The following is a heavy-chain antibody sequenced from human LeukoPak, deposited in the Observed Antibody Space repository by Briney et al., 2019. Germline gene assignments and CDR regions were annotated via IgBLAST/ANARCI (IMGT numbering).Heavy chain of an antibody. Sequence: GGSLRLSCAASGFTFSSYAMSWVRQAPGKGLEWVSSLSTSSSYIYYADSVKGRFTISRDNAKNSLYLQMNSLRAEDTAVYYCARNRISREFRPLRPADYWGQGTLVTVSS. CDR3: ARNRISREFRPLRPADY. CDR2: LSTSSSYI. J-gene: IGHJ4*02. D-gene: IGHD2-15*01. CDR1: GFTFSSYA. V-gene: IGHV3-21*01.